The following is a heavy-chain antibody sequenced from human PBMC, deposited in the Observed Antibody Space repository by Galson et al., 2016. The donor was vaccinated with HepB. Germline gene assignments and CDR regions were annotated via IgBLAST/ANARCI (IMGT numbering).Heavy chain of an antibody. CDR3: VRLGTAAAVANRRGSFY. V-gene: IGHV4-39*01. D-gene: IGHD6-25*01. CDR2: IHSSGTS. Sequence: SETLSLTCTVSGDSIRNVGRHWGWFRQSPGKGLEYIGSIHSSGTSYYNPSLTSRITVSADTSRNQFFLSLTSVTAADTAIYYCVRLGTAAAVANRRGSFYWSQGTRVSVSS. J-gene: IGHJ4*02. CDR1: GDSIRNVGRH.